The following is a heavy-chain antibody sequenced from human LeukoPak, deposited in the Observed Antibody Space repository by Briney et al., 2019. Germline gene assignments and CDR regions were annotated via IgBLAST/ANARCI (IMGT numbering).Heavy chain of an antibody. J-gene: IGHJ4*02. CDR3: ARGAYYYDSRGYYYVFDY. CDR2: INHSGST. V-gene: IGHV4-38-2*02. CDR1: GYSISSGYF. Sequence: SETLSLICTVSGYSISSGYFWGWIRQPPGKGLEWIGEINHSGSTNYNPSLKSRVTISVDTSKNQFSLKLSSVTAADTAVYYCARGAYYYDSRGYYYVFDYRGQRTLVTVSS. D-gene: IGHD3-22*01.